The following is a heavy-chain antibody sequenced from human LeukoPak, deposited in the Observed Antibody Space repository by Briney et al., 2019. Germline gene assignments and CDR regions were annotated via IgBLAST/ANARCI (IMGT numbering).Heavy chain of an antibody. CDR2: ISNSGSHT. CDR3: ARSYYDSSGYYRAEYFQH. V-gene: IGHV3-11*03. J-gene: IGHJ1*01. Sequence: GGSLRLSCAASGFIFSDYYMTWIRQAPGKGLEWVSFISNSGSHTNYADSVKGRITISRDNAKKSLYLQMHSLRVDDTAVYYCARSYYDSSGYYRAEYFQHWGQGTLVTVSS. CDR1: GFIFSDYY. D-gene: IGHD3-22*01.